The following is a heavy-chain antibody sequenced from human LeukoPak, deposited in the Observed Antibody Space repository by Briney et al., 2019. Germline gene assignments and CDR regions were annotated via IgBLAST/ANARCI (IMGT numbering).Heavy chain of an antibody. Sequence: GGSLRLSCAASGFTFSSYAMSWVRQAPGKGLQWVSGISGSGGSTYYADSVKGRFTISRDKSKNTLYLQMNSLRAEDTAVYYCARVVPADYGMDVWGQGTTVTVSS. D-gene: IGHD2-2*01. V-gene: IGHV3-23*01. J-gene: IGHJ6*02. CDR1: GFTFSSYA. CDR2: ISGSGGST. CDR3: ARVVPADYGMDV.